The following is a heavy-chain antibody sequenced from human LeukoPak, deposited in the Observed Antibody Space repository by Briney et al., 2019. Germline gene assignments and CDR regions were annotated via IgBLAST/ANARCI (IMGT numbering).Heavy chain of an antibody. CDR2: IYYSGST. CDR3: ARGYYGEKAFDI. V-gene: IGHV4-59*01. Sequence: KPSETLSLTCTVSGGSISGYYWSWIRQPPGKGLGWIGYIYYSGSTNYNPSLKSRVTISVDTSKNQFSLKLSSVTAADTAVYYCARGYYGEKAFDIWGQGTMVTVSS. D-gene: IGHD4-17*01. J-gene: IGHJ3*02. CDR1: GGSISGYY.